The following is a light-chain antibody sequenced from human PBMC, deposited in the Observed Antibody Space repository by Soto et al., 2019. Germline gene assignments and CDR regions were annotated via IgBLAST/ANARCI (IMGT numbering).Light chain of an antibody. CDR1: QGISSA. J-gene: IGKJ4*01. CDR2: DAS. CDR3: QQFNSYPRPRLT. V-gene: IGKV1-13*02. Sequence: AIQLTQSPSSLSASVGDRVTITCRASQGISSALAWYQQKPGKAPKLLIYDASSLESGVPSRFSGSGSGTDFTLTISSLQPEDFATYYCQQFNSYPRPRLTFGGGTKVEIK.